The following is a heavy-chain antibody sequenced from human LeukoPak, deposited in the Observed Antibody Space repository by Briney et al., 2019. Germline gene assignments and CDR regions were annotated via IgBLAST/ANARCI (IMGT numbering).Heavy chain of an antibody. CDR3: ARGWNYAFRFDY. J-gene: IGHJ4*02. Sequence: PGGSLRLSCAASGFSFSDYWMTWVRQAPGKGLGWVAHIKQDGSEKYYVDSIKGRFTISRDNVKNLVYLQMNSLRAEDTAVYYCARGWNYAFRFDYWGQGTLVTVSS. V-gene: IGHV3-7*01. CDR1: GFSFSDYW. CDR2: IKQDGSEK. D-gene: IGHD1-7*01.